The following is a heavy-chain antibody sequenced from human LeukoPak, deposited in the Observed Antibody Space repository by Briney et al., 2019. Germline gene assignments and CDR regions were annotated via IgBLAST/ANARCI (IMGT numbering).Heavy chain of an antibody. CDR1: GFTFSSYE. CDR2: IYSGGST. D-gene: IGHD3-9*01. J-gene: IGHJ4*02. CDR3: ARGGNDLLTGGLFDY. V-gene: IGHV3-53*01. Sequence: GGSLRLSCAASGFTFSSYEMNWVRQAPGKGLGWVSVIYSGGSTYYADPVKGRFTISRDNSKNTVYLQMNSLRAEDTAVYYCARGGNDLLTGGLFDYWGQGTLVTVSS.